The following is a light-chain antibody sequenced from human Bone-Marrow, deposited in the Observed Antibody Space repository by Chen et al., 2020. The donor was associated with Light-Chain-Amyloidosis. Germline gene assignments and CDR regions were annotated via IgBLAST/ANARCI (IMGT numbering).Light chain of an antibody. CDR2: DVT. V-gene: IGLV2-23*02. J-gene: IGLJ2*01. CDR3: CSYAGSTTYIV. CDR1: SRDVGSYNL. Sequence: QSALTQPASVSGSPGQSINISCTGTSRDVGSYNLITWYQQHPGKAPKLMIFDVTKRPSGVSNRFSGSNSGNTASLTISGLQADDEADYYCCSYAGSTTYIVFGGGTKLTVL.